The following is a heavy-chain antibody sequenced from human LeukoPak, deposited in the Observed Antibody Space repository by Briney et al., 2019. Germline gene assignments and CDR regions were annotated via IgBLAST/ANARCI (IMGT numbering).Heavy chain of an antibody. CDR3: ARGGRWELPRPYAFDI. J-gene: IGHJ3*02. CDR2: ISAYNGHT. Sequence: GASVKVSCKASGYIFTNYDINWVRQAPGQGPEWMGWISAYNGHTNYAQKLQGRVTITTDTSTSTAYMELRSLISDDTAVYYCARGGRWELPRPYAFDIWGQGTTVTVSS. D-gene: IGHD1-26*01. CDR1: GYIFTNYD. V-gene: IGHV1-18*01.